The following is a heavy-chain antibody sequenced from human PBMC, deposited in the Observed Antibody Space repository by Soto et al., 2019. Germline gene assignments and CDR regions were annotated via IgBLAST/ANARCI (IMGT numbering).Heavy chain of an antibody. CDR1: GFSFSTYS. V-gene: IGHV3-64D*06. J-gene: IGHJ4*02. D-gene: IGHD1-26*01. Sequence: GGSLRLSCAASGFSFSTYSMHWVRQAPGKALEYVSAIGANGGTTYYADSVKGRFTISRDDSKNTLYLQMSSLRPDDTAMYYCVKTTRSQWALPGPLDYWGQGTLVTVSS. CDR2: IGANGGTT. CDR3: VKTTRSQWALPGPLDY.